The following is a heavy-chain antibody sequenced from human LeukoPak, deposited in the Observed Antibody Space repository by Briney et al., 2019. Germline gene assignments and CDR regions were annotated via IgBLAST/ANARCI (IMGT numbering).Heavy chain of an antibody. V-gene: IGHV3-9*01. CDR1: GFTFDDYA. Sequence: GGSLRLSCAASGFTFDDYAVHWVRQAPGKGLEWVSGISWNSGSIGYADSVKGRFTISRDNAKNSLYLQMNSLRAEDTALYYCVREAGGSGSYLVPLDPSMDVWGQGTTVTVSS. J-gene: IGHJ6*02. D-gene: IGHD3-10*01. CDR2: ISWNSGSI. CDR3: VREAGGSGSYLVPLDPSMDV.